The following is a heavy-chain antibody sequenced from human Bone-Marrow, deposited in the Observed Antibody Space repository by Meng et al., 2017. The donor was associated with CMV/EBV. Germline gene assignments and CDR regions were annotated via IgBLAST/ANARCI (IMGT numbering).Heavy chain of an antibody. D-gene: IGHD1-1*01. CDR1: GFPFRSYA. J-gene: IGHJ4*02. CDR2: ISGSGGST. CDR3: AKDRVVQPDNDY. V-gene: IGHV3-23*01. Sequence: GEYLKISCAASGFPFRSYAMSWVRQAPGEGLEWVSAISGSGGSTYYADSVKGRFTISRDNSKNTLYLQMNSLSAEDTAVYHCAKDRVVQPDNDYWGQGTLVTVSS.